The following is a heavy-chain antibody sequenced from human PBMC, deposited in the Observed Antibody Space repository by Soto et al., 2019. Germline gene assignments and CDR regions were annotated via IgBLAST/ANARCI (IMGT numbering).Heavy chain of an antibody. J-gene: IGHJ4*02. Sequence: QITLKESAPTLVKPTQTLTLTCTFSGFSLSTSGVGVGWIRQPPGNALEWLALIYWNDDKRYSPSLKSRLTITKDTSKNQVVLTVTNMDPVDTATYYCARPPRGIAAFYFDYWGQGTLVTVSS. CDR3: ARPPRGIAAFYFDY. D-gene: IGHD6-13*01. V-gene: IGHV2-5*01. CDR2: IYWNDDK. CDR1: GFSLSTSGVG.